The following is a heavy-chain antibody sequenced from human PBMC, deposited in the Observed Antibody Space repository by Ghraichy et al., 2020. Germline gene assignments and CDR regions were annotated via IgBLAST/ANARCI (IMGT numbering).Heavy chain of an antibody. J-gene: IGHJ4*02. Sequence: SVKVSCKASGGTFSSYAISWVRQAPGQGLEWMGRIIPILGIANYAQKFQGRVTITADKSTSTAYMELSSLRSEDTAVYYCARTWFGELLRPPTPDFDYWGQGTLVTVSS. CDR1: GGTFSSYA. D-gene: IGHD3-10*01. V-gene: IGHV1-69*04. CDR3: ARTWFGELLRPPTPDFDY. CDR2: IIPILGIA.